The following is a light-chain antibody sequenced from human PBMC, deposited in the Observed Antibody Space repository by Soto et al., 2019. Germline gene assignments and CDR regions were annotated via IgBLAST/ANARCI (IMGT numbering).Light chain of an antibody. V-gene: IGKV1-9*01. CDR3: QHHNSYPLT. Sequence: DVQLTQSPSFLSASVGDRVTITCRASQGIYSHLAWYQQKPGKAPKLLIYAASTLQSGVPSRFSGSRSGTDFTLTVSSLQPDDFATYYCQHHNSYPLTFGGGTKVEIK. J-gene: IGKJ4*01. CDR2: AAS. CDR1: QGIYSH.